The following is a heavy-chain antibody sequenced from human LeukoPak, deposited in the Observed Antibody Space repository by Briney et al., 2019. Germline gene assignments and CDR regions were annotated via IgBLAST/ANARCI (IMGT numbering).Heavy chain of an antibody. V-gene: IGHV3-23*01. CDR1: GFTFSSYA. Sequence: PGGSLRLSCAASGFTFSSYAMSWVRQTPGKGLEWVSAISGSGGSTYYADSVKGRFTISRDNSKNTLYLQMNSLRAEDTAVYYCAKPYPTYNYDILTGYAPFDYWGQGTLVTVSS. CDR2: ISGSGGST. J-gene: IGHJ4*02. D-gene: IGHD3-9*01. CDR3: AKPYPTYNYDILTGYAPFDY.